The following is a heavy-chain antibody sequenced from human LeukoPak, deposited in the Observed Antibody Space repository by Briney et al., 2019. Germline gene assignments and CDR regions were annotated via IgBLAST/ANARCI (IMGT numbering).Heavy chain of an antibody. CDR1: GSTFSSYS. Sequence: GGSLRLSCGASGSTFSSYSMTWVRQAPGKGLEWVANIKQDGSEKYYVDSVKGRFTISRDNAKNSLYLQMNSLRAEDTAVYYCARTGQLANDYWGQGTLVTVSS. CDR3: ARTGQLANDY. J-gene: IGHJ4*02. CDR2: IKQDGSEK. D-gene: IGHD6-6*01. V-gene: IGHV3-7*01.